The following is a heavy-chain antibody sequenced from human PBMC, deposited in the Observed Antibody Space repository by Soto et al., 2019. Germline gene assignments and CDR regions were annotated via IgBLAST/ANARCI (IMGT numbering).Heavy chain of an antibody. CDR2: ISGSGGST. J-gene: IGHJ4*02. D-gene: IGHD1-26*01. Sequence: GGSLRLSCAASGFTFSSYSMSWVRQAPGKGLEWVSAISGSGGSTYYADSVKGRFTISRDNSKNTLYLQMNSLRVEDTAVYYCARHSGSYLFDYWGQGTLVTVSS. V-gene: IGHV3-23*01. CDR1: GFTFSSYS. CDR3: ARHSGSYLFDY.